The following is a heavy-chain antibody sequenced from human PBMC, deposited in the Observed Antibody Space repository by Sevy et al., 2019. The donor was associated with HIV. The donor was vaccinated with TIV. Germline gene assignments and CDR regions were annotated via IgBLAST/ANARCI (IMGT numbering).Heavy chain of an antibody. J-gene: IGHJ4*02. CDR2: IYSDGST. CDR1: GFAVSSNY. V-gene: IGHV3-66*01. CDR3: ARGKSGYGYGLDY. D-gene: IGHD5-18*01. Sequence: GGSLRLSCAASGFAVSSNYMSWVRQAPGKGLEWVSVIYSDGSTYHADSVKGRFTISRDNSKNTLYLQMNSLRVEDTAVYYCARGKSGYGYGLDYWGQGTLVTVSS.